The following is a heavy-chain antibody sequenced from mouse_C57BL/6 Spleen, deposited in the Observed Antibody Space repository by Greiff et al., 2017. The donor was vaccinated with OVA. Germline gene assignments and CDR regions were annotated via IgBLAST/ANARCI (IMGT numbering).Heavy chain of an antibody. CDR2: IYPGDGDT. CDR3: ARSYYDYDEDYAMDY. D-gene: IGHD2-4*01. CDR1: GYAFSSYW. V-gene: IGHV1-80*01. J-gene: IGHJ4*01. Sequence: VQLQQSGAELVKPGASVKISCKASGYAFSSYWMNWVKQRPGKGLEWIGQIYPGDGDTNYNGKFKGKATLTADKSSSTAYMQLRSLTSEDSAVYFCARSYYDYDEDYAMDYWGQGTSVTVSS.